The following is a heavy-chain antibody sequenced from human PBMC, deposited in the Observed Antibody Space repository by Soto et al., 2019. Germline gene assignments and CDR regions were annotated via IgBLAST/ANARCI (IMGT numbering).Heavy chain of an antibody. CDR3: AHSPPYDILTGSLNYFDY. J-gene: IGHJ4*02. V-gene: IGHV2-5*02. CDR2: IFWDDDK. CDR1: GFSLSTSGVG. Sequence: QITLKESGPTLVKPTQPLTLTCTFSGFSLSTSGVGVGWIRQPPGKALEWLALIFWDDDKRYSPSLKNRLTITKDTSKNQVVPTMTTMDAVDTATYYCAHSPPYDILTGSLNYFDYWGQGTLVTVSS. D-gene: IGHD3-9*01.